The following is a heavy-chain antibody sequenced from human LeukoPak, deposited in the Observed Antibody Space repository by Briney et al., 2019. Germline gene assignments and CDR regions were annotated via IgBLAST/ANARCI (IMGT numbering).Heavy chain of an antibody. Sequence: GGSLRPSCAASGFTFSSYAMSWVRQAPGKGLEWVSGISETGGSTYYADSVRGRFTISRDNSKNTLFLQMNSLRVEDTAVYYCPSIQTMTNHYWGQGTLVTVSS. CDR3: PSIQTMTNHY. V-gene: IGHV3-23*01. J-gene: IGHJ4*02. CDR1: GFTFSSYA. CDR2: ISETGGST. D-gene: IGHD3-22*01.